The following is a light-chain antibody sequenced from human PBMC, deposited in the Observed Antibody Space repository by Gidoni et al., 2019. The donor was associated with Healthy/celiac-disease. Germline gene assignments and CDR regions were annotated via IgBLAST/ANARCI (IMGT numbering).Light chain of an antibody. J-gene: IGKJ4*01. CDR3: QQYNSYSI. CDR2: DAS. CDR1: QSISSW. Sequence: DIQLPQSPSTLSASVGDRVTITCRASQSISSWVAWYQQKPGKAPQLLIYDASSLERGVPSRFSGSGAGTEFTLTISSLQPDDFATYYCQQYNSYSIFGGGTKVEIK. V-gene: IGKV1-5*01.